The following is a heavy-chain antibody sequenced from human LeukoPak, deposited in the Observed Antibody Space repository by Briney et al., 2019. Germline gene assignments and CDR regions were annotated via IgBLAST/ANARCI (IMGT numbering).Heavy chain of an antibody. Sequence: GGSLRLSCAASGFTFSSYAMSWVRQAPGKGLESVSAISGSGGSTYYADSVKGRFTISRDNSKNTLYLQMNSLRAEDTAVYYCAKKVAAAGSFDYWGQGTLVTVSS. CDR3: AKKVAAAGSFDY. CDR1: GFTFSSYA. J-gene: IGHJ4*02. V-gene: IGHV3-23*01. D-gene: IGHD6-13*01. CDR2: ISGSGGST.